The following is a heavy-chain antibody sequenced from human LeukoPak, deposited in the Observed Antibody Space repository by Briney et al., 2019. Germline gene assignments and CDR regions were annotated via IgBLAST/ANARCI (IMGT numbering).Heavy chain of an antibody. CDR1: GFTFSSYG. J-gene: IGHJ4*02. Sequence: GGSLRLSCAASGFTFSSYGMSWVRQAPGKGLEWVSAISGSGGSTYYADSVKGRFTISRDNSKNTLYLQMNSLRAEDTAVYYCAKFLEDSSSLFDYWGQGTLVTVSS. V-gene: IGHV3-23*01. CDR2: ISGSGGST. CDR3: AKFLEDSSSLFDY. D-gene: IGHD6-13*01.